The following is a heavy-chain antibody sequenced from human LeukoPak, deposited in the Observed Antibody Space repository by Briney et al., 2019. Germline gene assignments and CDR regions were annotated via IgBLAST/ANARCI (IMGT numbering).Heavy chain of an antibody. CDR3: ARDQGGGYHYYYGMDV. Sequence: KPGGSLRISCAASGFTFSDYYMSWIRQAPGKGLEWVSYISSSGSTIYYADSVKGRFTISRDNAKNSLYLQMNSLRAEDTAVYYCARDQGGGYHYYYGMDVWGQGTTVTVSS. CDR1: GFTFSDYY. J-gene: IGHJ6*02. V-gene: IGHV3-11*01. CDR2: ISSSGSTI. D-gene: IGHD3-22*01.